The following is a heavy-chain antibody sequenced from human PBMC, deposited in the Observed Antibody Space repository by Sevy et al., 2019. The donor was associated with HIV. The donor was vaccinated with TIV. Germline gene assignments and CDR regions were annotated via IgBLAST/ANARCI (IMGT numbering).Heavy chain of an antibody. CDR2: FDPEDGET. CDR1: GYTLTELS. J-gene: IGHJ3*02. V-gene: IGHV1-24*01. D-gene: IGHD1-26*01. CDR3: ATAPLIVGATPDAFDI. Sequence: ASVKVSCKVSGYTLTELSMHWVRQAPGKGLEWMGGFDPEDGETIYAQKFQGRVTMTEDTSTDTAYMELGSLRSEDTAVYYCATAPLIVGATPDAFDIWGQGTMVTVSS.